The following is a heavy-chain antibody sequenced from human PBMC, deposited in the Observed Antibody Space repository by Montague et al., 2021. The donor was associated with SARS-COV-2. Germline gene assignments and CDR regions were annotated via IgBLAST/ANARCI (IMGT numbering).Heavy chain of an antibody. CDR1: GGSVSSGSYY. CDR3: ARERSADDYDGSGYHSYEYGMDV. Sequence: TLSLTCTVSGGSVSSGSYYWSWIRQPAGKGLEWIGRIYTSGSSNYNPSLKSRVTISVDTSKNQFSLKVSSVTAADTAVYYCARERSADDYDGSGYHSYEYGMDVWGQGTTVTVSS. J-gene: IGHJ6*02. V-gene: IGHV4-61*02. CDR2: IYTSGSS. D-gene: IGHD3-22*01.